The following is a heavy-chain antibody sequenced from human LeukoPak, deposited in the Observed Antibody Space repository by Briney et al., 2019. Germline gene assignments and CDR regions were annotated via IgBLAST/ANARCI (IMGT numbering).Heavy chain of an antibody. D-gene: IGHD2-2*01. J-gene: IGHJ4*02. Sequence: GGSLRLSCAASGFTFSSYGMHWVRQAPGKGLEWVAFIRYDGSNKYYADSVKGRFTISRDNSKNTLYLQMNSLRAEDTAVYYCAKDLARGIVVVPGYFDYWGQGTLVTVSS. CDR1: GFTFSSYG. V-gene: IGHV3-30*02. CDR2: IRYDGSNK. CDR3: AKDLARGIVVVPGYFDY.